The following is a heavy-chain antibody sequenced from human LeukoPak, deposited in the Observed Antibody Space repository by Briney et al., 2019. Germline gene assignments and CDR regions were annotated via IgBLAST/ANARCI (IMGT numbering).Heavy chain of an antibody. Sequence: SETLSLTCNVSGASISSGRNYWGWIRQSPGKGLEWIGSIYYNGNSYYNPSLKSRVSISVDTSKDHISLEVSSLTAADAALYFCARHLSGSAMMHYFDSWGQGTLVTVSS. D-gene: IGHD5-18*01. CDR3: ARHLSGSAMMHYFDS. J-gene: IGHJ4*02. CDR1: GASISSGRNY. CDR2: IYYNGNS. V-gene: IGHV4-39*01.